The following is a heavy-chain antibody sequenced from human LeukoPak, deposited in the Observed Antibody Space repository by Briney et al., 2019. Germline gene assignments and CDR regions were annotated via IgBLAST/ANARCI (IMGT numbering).Heavy chain of an antibody. Sequence: PGGSLRLSCAASGFTFGSYDMHWVRQATGKGLEWVSAIGTAGDTYYPGSVKGRFTISRDNAKSSLYLQMDSLRAEDTAVYYCARAIGKSEGYWGQGTLVTVSS. CDR3: ARAIGKSEGY. CDR1: GFTFGSYD. CDR2: IGTAGDT. V-gene: IGHV3-13*01. D-gene: IGHD4-23*01. J-gene: IGHJ4*02.